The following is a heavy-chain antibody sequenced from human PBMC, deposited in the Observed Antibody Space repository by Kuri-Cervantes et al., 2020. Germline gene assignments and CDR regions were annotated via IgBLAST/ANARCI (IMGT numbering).Heavy chain of an antibody. Sequence: GESLKISCAASGFTFSSYAMTWVRQAPGKGLEWVSAITGSGGSTYYADSVRGRFTISRDNSKNTLSLQMNSLRDEDTAVYYCARDYYGSETYYTPYYYGMVVWGQGTTVTVSS. V-gene: IGHV3-23*01. J-gene: IGHJ6*02. CDR1: GFTFSSYA. CDR3: ARDYYGSETYYTPYYYGMVV. D-gene: IGHD3-10*01. CDR2: ITGSGGST.